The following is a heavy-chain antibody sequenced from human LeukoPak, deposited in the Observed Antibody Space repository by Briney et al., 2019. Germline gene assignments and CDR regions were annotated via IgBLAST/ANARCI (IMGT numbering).Heavy chain of an antibody. Sequence: SETLSLTCTVSGGSISSSSYYWGWIRQPPGKGLEWIGSIYYSGSTYYNPSLKSRVTISVDTSKNQFSLKLSSVTAADTAVYYCASESVDYYDSSGSHFDYWGQGTLVTVSS. CDR3: ASESVDYYDSSGSHFDY. J-gene: IGHJ4*02. CDR2: IYYSGST. V-gene: IGHV4-39*07. D-gene: IGHD3-22*01. CDR1: GGSISSSSYY.